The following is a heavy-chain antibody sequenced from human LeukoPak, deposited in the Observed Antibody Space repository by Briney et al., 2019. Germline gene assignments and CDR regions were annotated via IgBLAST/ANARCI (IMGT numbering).Heavy chain of an antibody. CDR3: ARDRLSSTSYYMDV. Sequence: SGGSLRLSCAASGFTVSSNYMSWVRQAPGKGLEWVSVIYSGGSTYYADSVKGRSTISRDNSKNTLYLQMNSLRAEDTAVYYCARDRLSSTSYYMDVWGKGTTVTVSS. D-gene: IGHD2-2*01. CDR2: IYSGGST. J-gene: IGHJ6*03. V-gene: IGHV3-66*02. CDR1: GFTVSSNY.